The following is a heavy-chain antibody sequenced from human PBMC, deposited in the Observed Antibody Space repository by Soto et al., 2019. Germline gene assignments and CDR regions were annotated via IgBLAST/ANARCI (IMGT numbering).Heavy chain of an antibody. Sequence: EVQLVESGGGLVQPGGSLKLSCAASGFTFSGSAMHWVRQASGKGLEWVGRIRSKANSYATAYAASVKGRFTISRDDSKNTAYLQMNILQTEDTSVYYCTPTHRSADYGAEGAFDYWGQVTLVTVSS. J-gene: IGHJ4*02. CDR3: TPTHRSADYGAEGAFDY. D-gene: IGHD4-17*01. CDR1: GFTFSGSA. V-gene: IGHV3-73*02. CDR2: IRSKANSYAT.